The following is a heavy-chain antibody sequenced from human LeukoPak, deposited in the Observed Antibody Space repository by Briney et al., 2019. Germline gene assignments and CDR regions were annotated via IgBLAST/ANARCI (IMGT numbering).Heavy chain of an antibody. J-gene: IGHJ2*01. CDR2: IYTSGST. Sequence: SQTLSLTCTVSGGSISSGSYYWSWIRQPAGKGLEWIGRIYTSGSTNYNPSLKSRVTISVDTSKNQFSLKLSSVTAADTAVYYCASSDYGGNSRGSHWYFDLWGRGTLVTVSS. V-gene: IGHV4-61*02. D-gene: IGHD4-23*01. CDR3: ASSDYGGNSRGSHWYFDL. CDR1: GGSISSGSYY.